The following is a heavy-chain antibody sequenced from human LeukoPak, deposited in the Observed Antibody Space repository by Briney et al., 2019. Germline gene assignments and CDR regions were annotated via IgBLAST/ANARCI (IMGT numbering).Heavy chain of an antibody. CDR1: GGTFSSYA. Sequence: SVKVSCKSSGGTFSSYAIIWVRQAPGQGLEWMGGIIPIFGTANYAQKFQGRVTITADESTSTAYMELSSLRSEDTAVYYCARDPRTNYDILTGYYRASHFDIWGQGTMVTVSS. CDR3: ARDPRTNYDILTGYYRASHFDI. J-gene: IGHJ3*02. D-gene: IGHD3-9*01. V-gene: IGHV1-69*01. CDR2: IIPIFGTA.